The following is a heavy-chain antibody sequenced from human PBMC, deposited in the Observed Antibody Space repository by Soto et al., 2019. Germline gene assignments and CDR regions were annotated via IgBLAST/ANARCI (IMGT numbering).Heavy chain of an antibody. J-gene: IGHJ3*02. CDR3: AKDRGQQLVNRIPDAFDI. CDR1: GFTFGSYA. V-gene: IGHV3-23*01. Sequence: GESLKISCAASGFTFGSYAMSWVRQAPGKGLEWVSAISGSGGSTYYADSVKGRFTISRDNSKNTLYLQMNSLRAEDTAVYYCAKDRGQQLVNRIPDAFDIWGQGTMVTVSS. CDR2: ISGSGGST. D-gene: IGHD6-13*01.